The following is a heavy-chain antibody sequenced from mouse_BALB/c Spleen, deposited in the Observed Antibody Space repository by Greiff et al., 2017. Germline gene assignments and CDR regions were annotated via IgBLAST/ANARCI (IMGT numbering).Heavy chain of an antibody. CDR3: ARFYYGIYYAMDY. CDR1: GYTFTDYW. CDR2: IDTSDSYT. V-gene: IGHV1-69*01. D-gene: IGHD2-1*01. Sequence: VQLQQPGAELVMPGASVKMSCKASGYTFTDYWMHWVKQRPGQGLEWIGAIDTSDSYTSYNQKFKGKATLTVDESSSTAYMQLSSLTSEDSAVYYCARFYYGIYYAMDYWGQGTSVTVSS. J-gene: IGHJ4*01.